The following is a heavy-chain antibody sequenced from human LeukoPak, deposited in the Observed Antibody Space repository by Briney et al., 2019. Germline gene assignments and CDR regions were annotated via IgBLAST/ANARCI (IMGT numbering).Heavy chain of an antibody. J-gene: IGHJ4*02. D-gene: IGHD2-2*01. V-gene: IGHV4-34*01. CDR2: INHSGST. CDR1: GGSFSGYY. CDR3: ARVPYCSSTSCYPYYFDY. Sequence: SETLSLTCAVYGGSFSGYYWSWIRQPPGKGLGWIGEINHSGSTNYNPSLKSRVTISVDTSKNQFSLKLSSVTAADTAVYYCARVPYCSSTSCYPYYFDYWGQGTLVTVSS.